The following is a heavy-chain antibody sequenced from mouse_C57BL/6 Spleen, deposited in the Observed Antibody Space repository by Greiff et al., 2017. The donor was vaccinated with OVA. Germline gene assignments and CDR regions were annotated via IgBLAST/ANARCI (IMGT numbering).Heavy chain of an antibody. J-gene: IGHJ4*01. CDR1: GYAFSSYW. Sequence: QVQLQQSGAELVKPGASVKISCKASGYAFSSYWMNWVKQRPGKGLEWIGQIYPGDGDTNYNGKFKGKATLTADKSSSTAYMQLSSLTSEDSAVYFCARDRGSYYAMDYWGQGTSVTVSS. D-gene: IGHD1-1*01. V-gene: IGHV1-80*01. CDR3: ARDRGSYYAMDY. CDR2: IYPGDGDT.